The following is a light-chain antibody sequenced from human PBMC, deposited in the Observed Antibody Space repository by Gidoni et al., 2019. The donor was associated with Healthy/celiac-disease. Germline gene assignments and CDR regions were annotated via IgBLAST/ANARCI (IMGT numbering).Light chain of an antibody. CDR2: EDS. CDR1: SSDVGNYNL. CDR3: CSYAGNSIVL. V-gene: IGLV2-23*01. Sequence: QSALTQPASVSGSPGQSITISCTGTSSDVGNYNLVSWYQQHPGKAPKLMIYEDSRRPSGVSNRFSDSRSGNTASLTISGLQAEDEADYYCCSYAGNSIVLFGGGTKLTVL. J-gene: IGLJ2*01.